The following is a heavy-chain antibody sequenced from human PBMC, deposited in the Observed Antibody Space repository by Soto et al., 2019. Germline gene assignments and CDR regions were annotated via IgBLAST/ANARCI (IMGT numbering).Heavy chain of an antibody. D-gene: IGHD5-18*01. CDR3: ASGRGYSYGSFDY. CDR2: IYYSGST. CDR1: DGYSTRYY. V-gene: IGHV4-59*01. J-gene: IGHJ4*02. Sequence: SVPLSVTCSVADGYSTRYYWSCIRKHTGKGLEWIGYIYYSGSTNYNPSLKSRVTISVDTSKNQFSLKLSSVTAADTAVYYCASGRGYSYGSFDYWGQGTLVTVSS.